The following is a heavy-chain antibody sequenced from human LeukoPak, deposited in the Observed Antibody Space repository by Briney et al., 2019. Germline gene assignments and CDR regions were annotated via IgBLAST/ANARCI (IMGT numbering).Heavy chain of an antibody. Sequence: SETLSLTCTVSGGSISSSGSYWGWIRQPPGKGLEWIGSVYYSGSTYYNPSLKSRVTISVDTSKNQFSLKLSSVTAADTAVYYCASHRYDFWSGYPTYFDYWGQGTLVTVSS. CDR1: GGSISSSGSY. CDR3: ASHRYDFWSGYPTYFDY. V-gene: IGHV4-39*07. CDR2: VYYSGST. J-gene: IGHJ4*02. D-gene: IGHD3-3*01.